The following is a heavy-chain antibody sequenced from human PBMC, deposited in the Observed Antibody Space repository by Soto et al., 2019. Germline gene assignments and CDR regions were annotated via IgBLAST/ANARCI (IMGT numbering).Heavy chain of an antibody. CDR3: ARDREPDGLWIFDS. J-gene: IGHJ4*02. Sequence: LRLSCAAFGFTLDKYTMGWVRQAPGKGLEWVAESFSSGGTQYADSVKGRFTISRDNSRNMVFLQMNGLRVEDTALYYCARDREPDGLWIFDSWGQGALVTVSS. CDR2: SFSSGGT. V-gene: IGHV3-53*01. D-gene: IGHD3-3*01. CDR1: GFTLDKYT.